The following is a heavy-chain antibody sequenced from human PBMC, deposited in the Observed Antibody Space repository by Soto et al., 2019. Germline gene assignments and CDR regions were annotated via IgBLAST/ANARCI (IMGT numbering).Heavy chain of an antibody. J-gene: IGHJ4*02. D-gene: IGHD1-26*01. CDR2: IYSGGST. CDR3: ARVVSRSLVDPYYFDY. Sequence: GGSLRLSCAASGFTVSSNYMSWVRQAPGKGLEWVSVIYSGGSTYYADSVKGRFTISRDNSKNTLYLQMNSLRAEDTAVYYCARVVSRSLVDPYYFDYWGQGTLGTVSS. CDR1: GFTVSSNY. V-gene: IGHV3-53*01.